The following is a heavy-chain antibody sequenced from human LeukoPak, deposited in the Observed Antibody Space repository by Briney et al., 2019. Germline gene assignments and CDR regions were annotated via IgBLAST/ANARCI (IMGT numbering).Heavy chain of an antibody. CDR1: GYTFNGHY. Sequence: ASVKVSCKASGYTFNGHYMHWVRQAPGQGLEWMGWINPNSGGTNYAQKFQGRVTMTRDTSISTAYMELSRLRSDDTAVYYCARVDGLLDNWFDPWGQGTLVTVSS. CDR3: ARVDGLLDNWFDP. V-gene: IGHV1-2*02. D-gene: IGHD2-21*01. J-gene: IGHJ5*02. CDR2: INPNSGGT.